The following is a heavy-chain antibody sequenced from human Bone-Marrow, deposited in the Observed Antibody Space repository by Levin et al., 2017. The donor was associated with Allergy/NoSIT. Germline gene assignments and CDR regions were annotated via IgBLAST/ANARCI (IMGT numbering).Heavy chain of an antibody. CDR3: AKQMVERYSYYGMDV. Sequence: GESLKISCAASGFTFSSYAMNWVRQAPGKGLEWVSFISGSGDRTKYADSVKGRFTISRDNSKNTLFLQMDSLRAEDMAVYYCAKQMVERYSYYGMDVWGQGTTVTVSS. V-gene: IGHV3-23*01. CDR1: GFTFSSYA. J-gene: IGHJ6*02. CDR2: ISGSGDRT. D-gene: IGHD2-8*01.